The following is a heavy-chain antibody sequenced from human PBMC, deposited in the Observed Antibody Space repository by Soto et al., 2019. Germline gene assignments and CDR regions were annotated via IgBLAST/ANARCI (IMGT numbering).Heavy chain of an antibody. CDR2: IYYSGST. V-gene: IGHV4-39*01. CDR3: ARASAITMIVVVPGAFDY. CDR1: GGSISSSSYY. J-gene: IGHJ4*02. Sequence: SETLSLTCTVSGGSISSSSYYWGWIRQPPGKGLEWIGSIYYSGSTYYNPSLKSRVTISVDTSKNQFSLKLSSVTAADTAVYYCARASAITMIVVVPGAFDYWGQGTLVTVSS. D-gene: IGHD3-22*01.